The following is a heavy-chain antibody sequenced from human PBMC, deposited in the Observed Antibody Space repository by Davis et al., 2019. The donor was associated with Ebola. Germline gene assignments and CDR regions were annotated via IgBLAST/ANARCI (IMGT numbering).Heavy chain of an antibody. J-gene: IGHJ4*02. D-gene: IGHD3-3*01. V-gene: IGHV3-74*01. CDR1: GFTFSSNS. CDR2: IKTDGSST. Sequence: GESLKISCAASGFTFSSNSMNWVRQAPGKGLVWVSRIKTDGSSTGYGDSVQGRFTISRDNAKNTLYLQMNDLRAEDTAVYYCAREGRVFGCDYWGQGALVTVSS. CDR3: AREGRVFGCDY.